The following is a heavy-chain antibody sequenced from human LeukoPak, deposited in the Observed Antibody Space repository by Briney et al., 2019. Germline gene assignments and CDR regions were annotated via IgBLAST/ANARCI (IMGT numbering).Heavy chain of an antibody. J-gene: IGHJ4*02. CDR2: ISGSGGST. V-gene: IGHV3-23*01. CDR1: GFTFSSYV. CDR3: ARNPAAAGTAY. D-gene: IGHD6-13*01. Sequence: GGSLRLSCAASGFTFSSYVMSWVRQAPGKGLEWVPAISGSGGSTNYADSVKGRFTISRDNSKNTLYLQMNSLRAEDTAVYYCARNPAAAGTAYWGQGTLVTVSS.